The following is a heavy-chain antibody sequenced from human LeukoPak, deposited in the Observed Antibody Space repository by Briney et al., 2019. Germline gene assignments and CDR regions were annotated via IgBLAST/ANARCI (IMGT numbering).Heavy chain of an antibody. D-gene: IGHD2-15*01. CDR1: GGSVSSGSYY. CDR3: ARGVVVAASPDYFDY. Sequence: SETLSLTCTVSGGSVSSGSYYWSWIRQPPGKGLEWIGYIYYSGSTNYNPSPKSRVTISVDTSKNQFSLKLSSVTAADTAVYYCARGVVVAASPDYFDYWGQGTLVTVSS. V-gene: IGHV4-61*01. J-gene: IGHJ4*02. CDR2: IYYSGST.